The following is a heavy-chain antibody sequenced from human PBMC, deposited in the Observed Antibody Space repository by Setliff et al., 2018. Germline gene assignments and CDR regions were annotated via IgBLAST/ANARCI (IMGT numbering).Heavy chain of an antibody. CDR1: DDSISSRHYY. CDR3: ASCRYQVPYDY. CDR2: IYTSRST. D-gene: IGHD2-2*01. V-gene: IGHV4-61*09. Sequence: SETLSLTCTVSDDSISSRHYYWSWIRQPAGKGLEWLGQIYTSRSTNYNLSLKSRVTISLDSSKNPFTLKLSSVTVADTAVYYCASCRYQVPYDYWGQGTLVTVSS. J-gene: IGHJ4*02.